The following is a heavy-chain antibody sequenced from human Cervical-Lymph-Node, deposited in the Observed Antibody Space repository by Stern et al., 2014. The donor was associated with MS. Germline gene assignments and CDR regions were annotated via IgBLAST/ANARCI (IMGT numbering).Heavy chain of an antibody. J-gene: IGHJ4*02. V-gene: IGHV1-8*01. CDR2: MKPNSGHT. CDR3: ARDGSRITNSAVLRRFDY. CDR1: GYTFTSYD. D-gene: IGHD3-3*01. Sequence: QVQLVQSGAEVKKPGASVKVSCKTSGYTFTSYDINWARQVTGQGLEWMGWMKPNSGHTGFAQKFQGRVSMTRNTSIDTAYMELSSLRSEDTAVYYCARDGSRITNSAVLRRFDYWGQGAQVTVSS.